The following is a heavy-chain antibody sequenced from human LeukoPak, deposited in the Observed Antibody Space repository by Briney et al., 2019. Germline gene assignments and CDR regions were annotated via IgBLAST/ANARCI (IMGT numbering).Heavy chain of an antibody. CDR2: ISRSGGSI. D-gene: IGHD2-2*01. CDR1: EFTFSSHS. J-gene: IGHJ3*02. CDR3: ARSLKVSAALDVFDI. V-gene: IGHV3-21*01. Sequence: GGSLRLSCVASEFTFSSHSVSWVRPAPGKGLEWVSSISRSGGSIYYADSLKGRFTIPRDNAKNSVYLQMNSLRAEDTAVYFCARSLKVSAALDVFDIWGQGTMVTGSP.